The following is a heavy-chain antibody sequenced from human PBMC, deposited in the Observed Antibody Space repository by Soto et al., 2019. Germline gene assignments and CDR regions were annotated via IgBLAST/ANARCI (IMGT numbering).Heavy chain of an antibody. D-gene: IGHD2-15*01. Sequence: GASVKVSCKASGYTFTSYAMNWVRQAPGQGLEWMGWINTNTGNPTYAQGFTGRFVFSLDTSVSTAYLQICSLKAEDTAVYYCARDRYYSGGSCYPQAYNWFDPWGQGTLVTVSS. V-gene: IGHV7-4-1*01. CDR2: INTNTGNP. CDR3: ARDRYYSGGSCYPQAYNWFDP. J-gene: IGHJ5*02. CDR1: GYTFTSYA.